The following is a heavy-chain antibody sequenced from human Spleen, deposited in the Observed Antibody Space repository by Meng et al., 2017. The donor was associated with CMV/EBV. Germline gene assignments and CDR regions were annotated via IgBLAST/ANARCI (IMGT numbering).Heavy chain of an antibody. D-gene: IGHD2-2*01. J-gene: IGHJ5*02. CDR1: GYTFISFG. CDR2: IIPIFGTA. Sequence: SVKVSCKASGYTFISFGIYWVRQAPGQGLEWMGGIIPIFGTANYAQKFQGRVTITTDESTSTAYMELSSLRSDDTAVYYCARDLYCSSTSCLNWFDPWGQGTLVTVSS. CDR3: ARDLYCSSTSCLNWFDP. V-gene: IGHV1-69*05.